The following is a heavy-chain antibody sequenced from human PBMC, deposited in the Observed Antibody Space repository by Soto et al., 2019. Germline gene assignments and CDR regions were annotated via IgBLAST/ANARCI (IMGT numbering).Heavy chain of an antibody. CDR2: IIPIFGTA. Sequence: QVQLVQSGAEVKKPGSSVKVSCKASGGTFSSYAISWVRQAPGQGLEWMGGIIPIFGTANYAQKFQVRVTIPADESTSTAYMELISLRSDDTAVYYCARHVPAAGYYYGMDVWGQGTTVTVSS. J-gene: IGHJ6*02. D-gene: IGHD2-2*01. CDR1: GGTFSSYA. CDR3: ARHVPAAGYYYGMDV. V-gene: IGHV1-69*12.